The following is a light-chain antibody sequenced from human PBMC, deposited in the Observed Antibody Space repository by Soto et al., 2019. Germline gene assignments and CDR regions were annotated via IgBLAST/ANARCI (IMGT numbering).Light chain of an antibody. Sequence: EIVLTLYPGTLSLSPGERATLSCRPRQKVSNNYLAWYQQKPGQAPRRLIYDASNRATGSPARFSGSGSGTDFTLTISSLEPEDFAVYYCQQRSNWPPGFTFGPGTKVATK. CDR2: DAS. CDR1: QKVSNNY. CDR3: QQRSNWPPGFT. V-gene: IGKV3-11*01. J-gene: IGKJ3*01.